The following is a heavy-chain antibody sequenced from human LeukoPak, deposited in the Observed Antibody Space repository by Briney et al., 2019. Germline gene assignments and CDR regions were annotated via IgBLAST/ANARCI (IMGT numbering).Heavy chain of an antibody. J-gene: IGHJ4*02. CDR2: ISYDGSNK. CDR1: GFTFSSYG. V-gene: IGHV3-30*18. Sequence: PGRSLRLSCAAYGFTFSSYGMHWVRQGPGKGLEWVAVISYDGSNKYYADSVKGRFTSSRDNSKNTLYLQMNSLRAEDTAVYYCAKSISYGGNSVFFDYWGQRTLVTVSS. D-gene: IGHD4-23*01. CDR3: AKSISYGGNSVFFDY.